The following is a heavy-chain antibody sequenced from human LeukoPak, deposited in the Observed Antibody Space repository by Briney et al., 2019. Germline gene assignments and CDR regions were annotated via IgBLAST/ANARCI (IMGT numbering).Heavy chain of an antibody. V-gene: IGHV1-2*04. Sequence: ASVKVSCKASGYTFTGYYMHWVRQAPGQGLEWMGWINPNSGGTNYAQKFQGWVTMTRDTSISTAYMELSRLRSDDTAVYYCARERSVVPAAIFDYWGQGTLVTVSS. J-gene: IGHJ4*02. CDR3: ARERSVVPAAIFDY. CDR2: INPNSGGT. D-gene: IGHD2-2*01. CDR1: GYTFTGYY.